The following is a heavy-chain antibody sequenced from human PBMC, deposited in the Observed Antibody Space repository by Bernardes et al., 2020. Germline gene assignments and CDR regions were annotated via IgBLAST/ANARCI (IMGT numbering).Heavy chain of an antibody. CDR1: GFTFSDSV. CDR2: ISGSGEYT. CDR3: ARESYFDY. V-gene: IGHV3-23*01. Sequence: GGSLRLSCAASGFTFSDSVMSWVRQAPGKGLAWVSDISGSGEYTYYAASVKGRFTISRDNSKNTLYLQMNSLRVEDTAVYYCARESYFDYWGQGTLVTVSS. J-gene: IGHJ4*02.